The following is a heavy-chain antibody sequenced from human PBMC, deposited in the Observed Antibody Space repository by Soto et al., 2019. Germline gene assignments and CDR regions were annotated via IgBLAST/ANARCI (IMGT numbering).Heavy chain of an antibody. CDR3: VILEAGTYWFEP. V-gene: IGHV1-8*01. J-gene: IGHJ5*02. D-gene: IGHD6-19*01. CDR2: MNPNSGNT. CDR1: GYTFTSYD. Sequence: QVQLVQSGAEVKKPGASVKVSCKASGYTFTSYDINWVRQATGQGLEWMGWMNPNSGNTGYEQKFQGRVTMTRNTSISTAYMELSSLRSEETAVYYCVILEAGTYWFEPWDQGTLVTVSS.